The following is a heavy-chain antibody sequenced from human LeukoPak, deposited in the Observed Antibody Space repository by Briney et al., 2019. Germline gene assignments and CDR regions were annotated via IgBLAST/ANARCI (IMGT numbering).Heavy chain of an antibody. D-gene: IGHD3-3*01. J-gene: IGHJ4*02. CDR2: ISSSSSYI. V-gene: IGHV3-21*04. CDR3: AKTGPPTIFGVVTIDY. CDR1: GFTFSSYS. Sequence: GGSLRLSCAASGFTFSSYSMNWVRQAPGKGLEWVSSISSSSSYIYYADSVKGRFTISRDNSKNTLHLQMNSLRAEDTALYYCAKTGPPTIFGVVTIDYWGQGTLVTVSS.